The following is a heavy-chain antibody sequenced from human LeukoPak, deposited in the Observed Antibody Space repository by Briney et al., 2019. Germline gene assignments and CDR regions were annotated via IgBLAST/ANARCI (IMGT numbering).Heavy chain of an antibody. Sequence: GGSLRLSCAASGFTFSGYWMHWVRQAPGKGLVWVSRINSDGSSTSYADSVKGRFTISKDNAKNTLYLQMNSLRAEDTAVYYCAKILGGYCSSTSCYAIDYWGQGTLVTVSS. CDR3: AKILGGYCSSTSCYAIDY. D-gene: IGHD2-2*01. CDR1: GFTFSGYW. V-gene: IGHV3-74*01. CDR2: INSDGSST. J-gene: IGHJ4*02.